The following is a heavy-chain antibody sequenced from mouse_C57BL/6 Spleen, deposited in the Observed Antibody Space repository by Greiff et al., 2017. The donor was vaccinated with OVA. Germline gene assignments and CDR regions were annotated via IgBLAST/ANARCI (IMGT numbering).Heavy chain of an antibody. J-gene: IGHJ4*01. D-gene: IGHD2-3*01. Sequence: QVQLKESGAELVMPGASVKLSCKASGYTFTSYWMHWVKQRPGQGLEWIGEIDPSDSYTNYNQKFKGKSTLTVDKSSSTAYMQLSSLTSEDSAVYYCARSAYDYAMDYWGQGTSVTVSS. V-gene: IGHV1-69*01. CDR3: ARSAYDYAMDY. CDR2: IDPSDSYT. CDR1: GYTFTSYW.